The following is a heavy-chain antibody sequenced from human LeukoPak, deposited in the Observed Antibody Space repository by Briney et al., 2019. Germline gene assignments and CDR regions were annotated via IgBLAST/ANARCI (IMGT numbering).Heavy chain of an antibody. D-gene: IGHD4-23*01. CDR3: ARIDYGGNSRAFDI. CDR2: INPNSGGT. V-gene: IGHV1-2*02. Sequence: ASVKVSCKASGYTFTGYYMHWVRQAPGQGLEWMGWINPNSGGTNYAQKFQGRVTMTRDTSISTAYMELRSLRSDDTAVYYCARIDYGGNSRAFDIWGQATLVTVSS. CDR1: GYTFTGYY. J-gene: IGHJ4*02.